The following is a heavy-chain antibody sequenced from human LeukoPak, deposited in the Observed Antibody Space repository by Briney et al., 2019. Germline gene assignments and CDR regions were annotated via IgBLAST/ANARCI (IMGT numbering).Heavy chain of an antibody. Sequence: GGSLRLSCAASGFTFNIYAMTWVRQAPGKGLEWVSTISSGGDTTHYADPVKGRFSIFRDNPNNTLWLQMNSLRAEDTAVYYCARDKEYAAGGDLYYYYYYMDVWGKGTTVTISS. J-gene: IGHJ6*03. D-gene: IGHD2-21*02. CDR2: ISSGGDTT. CDR3: ARDKEYAAGGDLYYYYYYMDV. CDR1: GFTFNIYA. V-gene: IGHV3-23*01.